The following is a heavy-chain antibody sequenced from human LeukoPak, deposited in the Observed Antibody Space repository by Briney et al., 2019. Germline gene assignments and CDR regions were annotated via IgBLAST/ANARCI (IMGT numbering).Heavy chain of an antibody. CDR3: ASLSSGWYKDDY. CDR1: GFPFSSYS. Sequence: GGSLRLSCAASGFPFSSYSMNWVRQAPGKGLEGVSSISSSSSYIYYADSVKGRFTISRDNAKNSLYLQMNSLRAEDTAVYYCASLSSGWYKDDYWGQGALVTVSS. J-gene: IGHJ4*02. D-gene: IGHD6-19*01. CDR2: ISSSSSYI. V-gene: IGHV3-21*01.